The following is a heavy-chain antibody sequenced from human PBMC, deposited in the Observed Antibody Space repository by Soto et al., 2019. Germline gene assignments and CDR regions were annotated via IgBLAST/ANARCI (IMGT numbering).Heavy chain of an antibody. V-gene: IGHV1-18*04. Sequence: QVQLVQSGSELRKPGASVKVSCKASGYTFTSNSITWVRQAPGQGLEWMGWISTSSGNTKFAQKFQCRVTLTTDTSPSTAYMEPTSLRSHDTAVYYCARGGGYAVDYWGQGTLVTVST. J-gene: IGHJ4*02. CDR3: ARGGGYAVDY. D-gene: IGHD5-12*01. CDR1: GYTFTSNS. CDR2: ISTSSGNT.